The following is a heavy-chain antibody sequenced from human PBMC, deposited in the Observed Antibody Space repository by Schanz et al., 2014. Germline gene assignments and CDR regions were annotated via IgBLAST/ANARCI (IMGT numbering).Heavy chain of an antibody. CDR3: AKGPYYYYYMDV. Sequence: VQLVDSGGGLVKPGGSLRLSCTASGFPFSDYFMAWIRQPPGRGLEWVSLISDSGDTAYYADSVKGRFTISGDSSKYTVYLQMNSLRADDTAVYYCAKGPYYYYYMDVWGNGTTVTVSS. CDR1: GFPFSDYF. V-gene: IGHV3-23*04. J-gene: IGHJ6*03. CDR2: ISDSGDTA.